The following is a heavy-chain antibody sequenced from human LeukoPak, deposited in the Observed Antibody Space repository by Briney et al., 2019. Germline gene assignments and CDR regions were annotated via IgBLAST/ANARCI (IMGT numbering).Heavy chain of an antibody. V-gene: IGHV3-7*01. D-gene: IGHD5-18*01. J-gene: IGHJ4*02. CDR2: IKQDGSEE. CDR3: ARFRTAMQLWKGYYFDY. Sequence: GGSLRLSCAASGFSFSSYWMTWVRQAPGKGLEWVANIKQDGSEEYYVDSVKGRFTISRDNAKNSLYLQMNSLRAEDTAVYYCARFRTAMQLWKGYYFDYWGQGTLVTVSS. CDR1: GFSFSSYW.